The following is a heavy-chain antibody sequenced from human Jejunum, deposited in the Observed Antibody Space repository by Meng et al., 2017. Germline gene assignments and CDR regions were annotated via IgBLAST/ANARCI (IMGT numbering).Heavy chain of an antibody. CDR2: MSSSGRT. CDR3: ARSHGGY. V-gene: IGHV4-61*01. CDR1: GGSVSTSNYY. D-gene: IGHD3-16*01. Sequence: QVQLQESGPGLVRPTDTLSLTFPVSGGSVSTSNYYWSWFRQPPGKGLEWIGYMSSSGRTNYNSSLKRRVTISIDRSKNQFSLKLTSVTAADTAVYYCARSHGGYWGQGILVPSPQ. J-gene: IGHJ4*02.